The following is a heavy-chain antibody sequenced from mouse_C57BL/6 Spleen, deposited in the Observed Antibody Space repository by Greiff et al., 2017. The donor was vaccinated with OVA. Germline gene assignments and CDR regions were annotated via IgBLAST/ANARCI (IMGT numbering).Heavy chain of an antibody. J-gene: IGHJ4*01. Sequence: QVQPQQPGAELVKPGASVKMSCKASGYTFTSYWITWVKQRPGPGLEWIGDIYPGSGSTNYNDKFKSKATLTVDTSSSTAYMQLSSLTSEDSAVYYCARSQDYYYAMDYWGQGTSVTVSS. CDR1: GYTFTSYW. V-gene: IGHV1-55*01. CDR2: IYPGSGST. CDR3: ARSQDYYYAMDY.